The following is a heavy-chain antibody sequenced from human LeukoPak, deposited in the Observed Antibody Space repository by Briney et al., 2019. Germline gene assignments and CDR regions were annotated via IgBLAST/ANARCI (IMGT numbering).Heavy chain of an antibody. CDR2: ISYDGNSK. CDR1: VFTLSNYS. J-gene: IGHJ4*02. D-gene: IGHD3-3*01. Sequence: GRSLRLSCAASVFTLSNYSMQWVRQAPGKGREWVAVISYDGNSKYYEDSAKGRFTISRDNSKNTLYLQMNSLRAEDTAVYYCARVSAYYDFWSAYLDYWGQGTLVTVSS. CDR3: ARVSAYYDFWSAYLDY. V-gene: IGHV3-30*04.